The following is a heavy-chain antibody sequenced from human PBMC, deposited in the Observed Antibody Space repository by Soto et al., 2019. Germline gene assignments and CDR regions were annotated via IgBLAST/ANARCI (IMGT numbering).Heavy chain of an antibody. CDR3: TSTYYYDSSGYYYFDY. Sequence: GGSLRLSCAASGFTFSNAWMSWVRQAPGKGLEWVGRIKSTTDCGTTNYAAPVKGRFTISRDDSKNTLYLKINRLKTEDTAVYYCTSTYYYDSSGYYYFDYWGQGTLVTVSS. CDR2: IKSTTDCGTT. V-gene: IGHV3-15*01. J-gene: IGHJ4*02. CDR1: GFTFSNAW. D-gene: IGHD3-22*01.